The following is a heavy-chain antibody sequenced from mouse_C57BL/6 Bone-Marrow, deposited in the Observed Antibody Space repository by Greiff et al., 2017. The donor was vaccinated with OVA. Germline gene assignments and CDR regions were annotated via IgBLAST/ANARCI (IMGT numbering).Heavy chain of an antibody. V-gene: IGHV6-3*01. CDR3: TLTTVVEGGY. CDR1: GFTFSNYW. CDR2: IRSKSDNYAT. Sequence: EVKLMESGGGLVQPGGSMKLSCVASGFTFSNYWMNWVSQSPEQGLEWVAQIRSKSDNYATHYAVSVKGRFTIARDDSKSSVHRQMNNVRAEDTGIYYCTLTTVVEGGYWGQGTTLTVSS. J-gene: IGHJ2*01. D-gene: IGHD1-1*01.